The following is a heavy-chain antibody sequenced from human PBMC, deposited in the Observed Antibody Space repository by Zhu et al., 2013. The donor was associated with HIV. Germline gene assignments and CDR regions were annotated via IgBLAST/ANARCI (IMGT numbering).Heavy chain of an antibody. V-gene: IGHV1-69*01. J-gene: IGHJ4*02. Sequence: QVQLVQSGAEVKKPGSSVKVSCKASGGTFSSYAISWVRQAPGQGLEWMGGIIPIFGTANYAQKFQGRVTITADESTSTAYMELSSLRSEDTAVYYCARDYGIYSGIAAAGWGYFDYWGQGTLVTVSS. CDR1: GGTFSSYA. D-gene: IGHD6-13*01. CDR2: IIPIFGTA. CDR3: ARDYGIYSGIAAAGWGYFDY.